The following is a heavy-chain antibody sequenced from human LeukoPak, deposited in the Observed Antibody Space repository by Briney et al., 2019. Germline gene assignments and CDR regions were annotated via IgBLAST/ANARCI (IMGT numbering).Heavy chain of an antibody. V-gene: IGHV3-30-3*01. CDR1: GFTFTNCA. CDR3: ARGFVLGAAKNYFDY. J-gene: IGHJ4*02. CDR2: ISYDGTNK. D-gene: IGHD2-21*02. Sequence: PGRSLRLSCAASGFTFTNCALHGRRQAPGKGLEWVAVISYDGTNKYYADSVKGRFTISRDNSKNTLSLQMNSLRAEDTALYYCARGFVLGAAKNYFDYWGQGALVTVSS.